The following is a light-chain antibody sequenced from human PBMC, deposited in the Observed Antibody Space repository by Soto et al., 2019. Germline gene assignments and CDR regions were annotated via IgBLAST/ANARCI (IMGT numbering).Light chain of an antibody. V-gene: IGKV1-5*03. CDR3: QQYNRYST. Sequence: DIQMTQSPSTLSGSVGDRVTMAFRASQTISSWLAWYQQRPGKAPKLLIHKASNLESGVPSRFSGSGSGTEFTLTISSLQPDDSATYYCQQYNRYSTFGQGTKVDIK. CDR1: QTISSW. J-gene: IGKJ1*01. CDR2: KAS.